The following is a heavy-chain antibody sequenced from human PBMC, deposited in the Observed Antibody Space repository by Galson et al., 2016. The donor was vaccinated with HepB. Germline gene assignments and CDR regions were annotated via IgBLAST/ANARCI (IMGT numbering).Heavy chain of an antibody. J-gene: IGHJ4*02. Sequence: SLRLSCAASGFIFSSYWMTWVRQAPGKGLECVANIKQDVSYQYYADSVKGRFTISRDNAENSLYLQMHSLRAEDTAVYYCARDSSYKNDYWGQGTLLTVSS. CDR1: GFIFSSYW. D-gene: IGHD3-10*01. CDR2: IKQDVSYQ. CDR3: ARDSSYKNDY. V-gene: IGHV3-7*01.